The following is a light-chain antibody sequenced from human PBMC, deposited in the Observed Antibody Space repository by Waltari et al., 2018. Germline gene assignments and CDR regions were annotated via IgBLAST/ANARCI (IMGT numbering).Light chain of an antibody. J-gene: IGLJ3*02. CDR1: SGHSSNV. CDR3: QTGGHGTWV. V-gene: IGLV4-69*01. Sequence: QLVLTQSPSASASLGASVKLTCTLSSGHSSNVIAWLQQQPEKGPRYLMKVNSDGSHSKGDEIPDRFSGSSYGAARYRTISSLQSEDEADYYCQTGGHGTWVFGGGTKLTVL. CDR2: VNSDGSH.